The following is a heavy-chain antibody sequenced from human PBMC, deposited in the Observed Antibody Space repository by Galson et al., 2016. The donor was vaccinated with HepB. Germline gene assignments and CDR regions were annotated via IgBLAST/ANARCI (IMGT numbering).Heavy chain of an antibody. CDR3: ARDKNERGYSYGHFDY. J-gene: IGHJ4*02. CDR1: GGSISSGGYY. D-gene: IGHD5-18*01. CDR2: IHYSGST. V-gene: IGHV4-31*03. Sequence: TLSLTCTVSGGSISSGGYYWSWIRQHPGKGLEWIGYIHYSGSTYYNPSLESRVSISVDTSKNQFSRKLSSVTAADTAVYYCARDKNERGYSYGHFDYWGQGALVTVSS.